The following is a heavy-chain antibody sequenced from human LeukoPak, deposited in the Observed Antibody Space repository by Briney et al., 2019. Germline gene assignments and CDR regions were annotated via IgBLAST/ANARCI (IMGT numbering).Heavy chain of an antibody. CDR1: GFTFSNYG. V-gene: IGHV3-23*01. Sequence: PGGSLRLSCAASGFTFSNYGMSWVRQAPGKGLEWVSAISGSGVNTYYADSVKGRFTISRDNAKNTLYLQMNSLRVEDTAVYYCARSTTHPYYNYMDVWGKGTTVTLSS. J-gene: IGHJ6*03. CDR2: ISGSGVNT. CDR3: ARSTTHPYYNYMDV. D-gene: IGHD4-17*01.